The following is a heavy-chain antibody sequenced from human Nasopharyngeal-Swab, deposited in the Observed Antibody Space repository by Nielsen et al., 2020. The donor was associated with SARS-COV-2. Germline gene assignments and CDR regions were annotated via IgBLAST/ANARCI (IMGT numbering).Heavy chain of an antibody. CDR2: INTNTGNP. D-gene: IGHD6-19*01. CDR1: GYTFTSYA. CDR3: ASSPGGIAVAGTLFAFDI. V-gene: IGHV7-4-1*02. Sequence: ASVKVSCKASGYTFTSYAMNWARQAPGQGLEWRGWINTNTGNPTYAQGFTGRFVFSLETSVSTAYLQISSLKAEDTAVYYCASSPGGIAVAGTLFAFDIWGQGTMVTVSS. J-gene: IGHJ3*02.